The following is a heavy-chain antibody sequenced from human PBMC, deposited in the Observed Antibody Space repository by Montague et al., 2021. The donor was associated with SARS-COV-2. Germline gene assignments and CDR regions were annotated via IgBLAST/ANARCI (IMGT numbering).Heavy chain of an antibody. CDR3: ARRLGSRKWKLRGSFYYLDV. D-gene: IGHD1-26*01. V-gene: IGHV4-59*08. Sequence: SETLSLTCTVSDDAIGDYYWSWVRQPPGKGLQWVGYVYSGGGASYNPSLKSRVTISVDPSKNQFSLKLNSVTAADTAVYYCARRLGSRKWKLRGSFYYLDVWGKGTPVSVSS. J-gene: IGHJ6*03. CDR2: VYSGGGA. CDR1: DDAIGDYY.